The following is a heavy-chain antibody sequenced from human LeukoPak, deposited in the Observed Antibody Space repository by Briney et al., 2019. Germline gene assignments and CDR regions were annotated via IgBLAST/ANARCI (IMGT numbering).Heavy chain of an antibody. CDR2: LNPNSGDT. J-gene: IGHJ3*02. CDR1: GYTFTDYY. Sequence: AASVKVSCKASGYTFTDYYMHWVRQAPGQGLEWMGRLNPNSGDTDYAQNFRGRVTMTRDTSITTAYMELRRLTSDDTAVYYCARDRGTTYASDIWGQGTMVTVSS. D-gene: IGHD4-11*01. V-gene: IGHV1-2*06. CDR3: ARDRGTTYASDI.